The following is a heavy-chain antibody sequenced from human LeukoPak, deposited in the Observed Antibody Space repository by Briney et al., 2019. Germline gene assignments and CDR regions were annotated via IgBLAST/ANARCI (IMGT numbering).Heavy chain of an antibody. CDR1: GGTLCSYA. CDR2: ISAYNGNT. Sequence: ASVKVSWKASGGTLCSYAISWVRQAPGQGLEWMGWISAYNGNTNYAQKLQGRVTMTTDTSTSTAYMELRSLRSDDTAVYYCARDKAAAAGNGERGDYWGQGTLVTVSS. D-gene: IGHD6-13*01. CDR3: ARDKAAAAGNGERGDY. J-gene: IGHJ4*02. V-gene: IGHV1-18*01.